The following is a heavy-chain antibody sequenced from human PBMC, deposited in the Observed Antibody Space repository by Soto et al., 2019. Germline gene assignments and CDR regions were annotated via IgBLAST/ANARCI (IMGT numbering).Heavy chain of an antibody. CDR1: GGTFSSYA. J-gene: IGHJ4*02. D-gene: IGHD6-19*01. CDR3: ARRERYRGWYGY. Sequence: QVQLVQSGAVVKKPGSSVKVSCKASGGTFSSYAISWVGQAPGQGLEWMGGIIPIFGTANYAQKFQGRVTITADESTSTAYMELSSVRSEDTGVYYCARRERYRGWYGYWGQGTLVTVSS. CDR2: IIPIFGTA. V-gene: IGHV1-69*12.